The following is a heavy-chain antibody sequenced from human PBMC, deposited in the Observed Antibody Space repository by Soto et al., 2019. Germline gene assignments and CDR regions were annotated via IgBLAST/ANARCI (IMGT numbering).Heavy chain of an antibody. CDR1: GFSLSTSGVC. V-gene: IGHV2-70*11. CDR2: IDWDDDK. CDR3: VRSTYYYDSSGYGFYYFDY. J-gene: IGHJ4*02. D-gene: IGHD3-22*01. Sequence: SGPTLVNPTQTLTLTCTFSGFSLSTSGVCVSWIRQPPGKALEWLARIDWDDDKYYSTSLKTRLTISKDTSKNQVVLTMTNMDPVDTATYFCVRSTYYYDSSGYGFYYFDYWGQGTLVTVSS.